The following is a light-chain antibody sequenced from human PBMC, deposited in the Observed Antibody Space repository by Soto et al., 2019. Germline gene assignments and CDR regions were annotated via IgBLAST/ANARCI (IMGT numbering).Light chain of an antibody. CDR3: QSYDSSLSGSV. V-gene: IGLV1-47*01. Sequence: QSVLTQAPSVSGTPGQRVTISCSGSTSNIGSNYVYWYQQLSGTAPKLLMFLNDQRPSGVPDRFSGSKSGTSASLAITGLQAEDEADYYCQSYDSSLSGSVFGGGTKLTVL. CDR1: TSNIGSNY. CDR2: LND. J-gene: IGLJ2*01.